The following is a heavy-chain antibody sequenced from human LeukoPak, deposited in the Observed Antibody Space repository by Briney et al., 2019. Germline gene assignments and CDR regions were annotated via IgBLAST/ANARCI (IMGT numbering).Heavy chain of an antibody. Sequence: GGSLRLSCAASGFTFSSYSINWVRQAPGKGLEWVSYISDTGSAIHYADSVKGRFTISRDNAKSSLYLQMNSLRAEDTAVYYCAREWIQGYDYWGQGTLVTVSS. CDR2: ISDTGSAI. V-gene: IGHV3-48*01. D-gene: IGHD5-18*01. CDR1: GFTFSSYS. CDR3: AREWIQGYDY. J-gene: IGHJ4*02.